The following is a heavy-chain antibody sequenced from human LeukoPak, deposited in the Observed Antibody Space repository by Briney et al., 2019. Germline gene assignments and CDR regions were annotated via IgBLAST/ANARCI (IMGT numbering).Heavy chain of an antibody. CDR2: IYYSGST. CDR1: GDSISSHF. D-gene: IGHD2-2*01. CDR3: ARGAVVENYYYYYMDV. V-gene: IGHV4-59*11. J-gene: IGHJ6*03. Sequence: PSETLSLTCSVSGDSISSHFWSWLRQPPGKGLEWVGYIYYSGSTNYNPSLKIRVTISVDTSKNQFSLRLSSVTAADTAVYYCARGAVVENYYYYYMDVWGKGTTVAVSS.